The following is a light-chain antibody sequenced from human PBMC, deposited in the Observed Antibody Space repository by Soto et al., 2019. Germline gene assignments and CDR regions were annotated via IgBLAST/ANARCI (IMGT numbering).Light chain of an antibody. V-gene: IGLV2-14*01. Sequence: QSVLTQPASVSGSPGQSITISCTGTSSDVGGFIFVSWYQQHPGRAPKLMIYDVSNRPSGVSNRFSGSKSGNTASLTISGLKDDDADDYYCVSYTTSASYVFGTGTKV. CDR1: SSDVGGFIF. J-gene: IGLJ1*01. CDR2: DVS. CDR3: VSYTTSASYV.